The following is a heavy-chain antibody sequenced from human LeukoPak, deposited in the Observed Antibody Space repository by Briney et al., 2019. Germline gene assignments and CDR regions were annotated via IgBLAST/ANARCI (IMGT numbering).Heavy chain of an antibody. CDR3: ARLPVYCIGGSCYYFDF. CDR1: GGSVSSGSYY. V-gene: IGHV4-61*01. CDR2: IHYSGST. D-gene: IGHD2-15*01. Sequence: SETLSLTCTVSGGSVSSGSYYWGWIRQPPEKGLDRIGYIHYSGSTNYNPSLKGRVTISVDTSKNQFSLKLSSVTAADTAVYYCARLPVYCIGGSCYYFDFWGQGTLVTVSS. J-gene: IGHJ4*02.